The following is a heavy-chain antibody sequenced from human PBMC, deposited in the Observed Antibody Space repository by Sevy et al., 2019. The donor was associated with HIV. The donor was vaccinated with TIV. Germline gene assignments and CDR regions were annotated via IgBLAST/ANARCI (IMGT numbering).Heavy chain of an antibody. D-gene: IGHD1-26*01. CDR2: IKGDGSEK. CDR1: GFTFSHYW. CDR3: ARDCNSATCLWGLDV. Sequence: LSLTCVASGFTFSHYWMTWVRQAPGKGPEWVANIKGDGSEKYYVDSVRGRFTISRDNAKNSLYLQMNSLRGEDTALYYCARDCNSATCLWGLDVWGQGTTVTVSS. V-gene: IGHV3-7*03. J-gene: IGHJ6*02.